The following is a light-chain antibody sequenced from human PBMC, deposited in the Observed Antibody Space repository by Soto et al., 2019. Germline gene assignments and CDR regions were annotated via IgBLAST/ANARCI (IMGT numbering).Light chain of an antibody. J-gene: IGKJ1*01. CDR1: QYVGTR. Sequence: IVLTQSTATLSFSPCETGTLSCRASQYVGTRLAWYQHKPGQAPRLLIYYTSNRATGIPARFSGSGSGTDFTLTINSLAPEDFAIYYCHQRQSWPRTFGQGTKVDIK. CDR2: YTS. V-gene: IGKV3-11*01. CDR3: HQRQSWPRT.